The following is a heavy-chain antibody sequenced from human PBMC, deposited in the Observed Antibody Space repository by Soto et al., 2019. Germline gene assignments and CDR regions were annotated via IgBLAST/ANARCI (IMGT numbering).Heavy chain of an antibody. CDR1: GGTFSSYA. V-gene: IGHV1-69*13. J-gene: IGHJ4*01. D-gene: IGHD3-10*01. CDR2: IIPIFGTA. CDR3: YHYDSGSYSTDF. Sequence: SVKVSCKASGGTFSSYAISWVRQAPGQGLEWMGGIIPIFGTANYAQKFQGRVTITADDSESTLYLQMNSLKIEDTAVYYCYHYDSGSYSTDFWGRGTLVTVSS.